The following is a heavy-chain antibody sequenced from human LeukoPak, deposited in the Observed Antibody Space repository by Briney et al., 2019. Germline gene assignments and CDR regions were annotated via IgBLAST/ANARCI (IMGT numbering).Heavy chain of an antibody. CDR2: ISWNSGSI. CDR3: AKDIPFQGYYYGMDV. J-gene: IGHJ6*02. D-gene: IGHD2/OR15-2a*01. CDR1: GFTFDDYA. V-gene: IGHV3-9*01. Sequence: PGGSLRLSCAASGFTFDDYAMHWVRQAPGKGLEWVSGISWNSGSIGYADSVKGRFTISRDNAKNSLYLQMNSLRAEDTALYYCAKDIPFQGYYYGMDVWGQGTTVTVSS.